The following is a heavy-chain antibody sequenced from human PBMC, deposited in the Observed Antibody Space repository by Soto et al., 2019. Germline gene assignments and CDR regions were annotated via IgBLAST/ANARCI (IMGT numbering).Heavy chain of an antibody. J-gene: IGHJ5*02. Sequence: GGSLRLSCAASGFTVSSDYMTWVRQAPGKGLEWVSVIYADGRTYYPDSVKGRFTISRDNSKNMVYLQMNTLRAEDTAVYYCAKNAEYDYGSGSYYNYFDPWGQGTLVTVSS. D-gene: IGHD3-10*01. CDR3: AKNAEYDYGSGSYYNYFDP. CDR1: GFTVSSDY. V-gene: IGHV3-53*01. CDR2: IYADGRT.